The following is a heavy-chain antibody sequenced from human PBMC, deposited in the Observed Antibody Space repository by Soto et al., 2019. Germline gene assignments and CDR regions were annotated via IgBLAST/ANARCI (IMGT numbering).Heavy chain of an antibody. V-gene: IGHV3-23*01. Sequence: GGSLRLSCEASGFTFSSYAMSWVRQSPGKGLEWVSSIGAGGDRMYYAESVKGRFTISRDNSNGMIYLQMNSLRAEDTATYNCAKAGPYCGGDCYIAFDVWGQGTKVTVSS. D-gene: IGHD2-21*02. CDR2: IGAGGDRM. CDR1: GFTFSSYA. CDR3: AKAGPYCGGDCYIAFDV. J-gene: IGHJ3*01.